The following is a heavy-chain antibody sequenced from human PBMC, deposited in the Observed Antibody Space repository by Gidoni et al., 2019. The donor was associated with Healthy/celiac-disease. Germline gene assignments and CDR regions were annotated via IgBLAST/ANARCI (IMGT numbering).Heavy chain of an antibody. CDR1: GFTFDDYA. CDR2: ISWNSGSI. Sequence: EVQLVESGGGLVQPGRSLRLSCAASGFTFDDYAMHWVRQAPGKGLEWVSGISWNSGSIGYADSVKGRFTISRDNAKNSLYLQMNSLRAEDTALYYCAKDIFGYSYGLGVDYWGQGTLVTVSS. CDR3: AKDIFGYSYGLGVDY. D-gene: IGHD5-18*01. J-gene: IGHJ4*02. V-gene: IGHV3-9*01.